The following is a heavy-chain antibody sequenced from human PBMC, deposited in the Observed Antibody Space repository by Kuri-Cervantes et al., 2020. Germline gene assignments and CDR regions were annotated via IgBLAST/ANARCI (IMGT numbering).Heavy chain of an antibody. D-gene: IGHD3-3*01. CDR1: GFTFSNAW. J-gene: IGHJ4*02. Sequence: GGSLTLSCAASGFTFSNAWMSWVRQSPGKGLEWVGRIKSQTDGGTTDYAAPVKGRFTVSRDDSKNTLYLQMNSLKTEDTAVYYCTTLFGFWSGFDYWGQGTLVTVSS. CDR2: IKSQTDGGTT. V-gene: IGHV3-15*01. CDR3: TTLFGFWSGFDY.